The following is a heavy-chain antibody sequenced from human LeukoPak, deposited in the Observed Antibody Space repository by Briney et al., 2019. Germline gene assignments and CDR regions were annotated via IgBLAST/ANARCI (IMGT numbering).Heavy chain of an antibody. J-gene: IGHJ4*02. D-gene: IGHD3-10*01. CDR2: IWYDGSNK. Sequence: PGRSLRLSCAASGVTFSSYGMHWVRQAPGKGLEWVAIIWYDGSNKYYADSVKGRFTISRDNSKNTLYLRMNSLRAEDTAMYYCARDRYYGSGSFHYFDYWGQGTLVTVSS. V-gene: IGHV3-33*01. CDR3: ARDRYYGSGSFHYFDY. CDR1: GVTFSSYG.